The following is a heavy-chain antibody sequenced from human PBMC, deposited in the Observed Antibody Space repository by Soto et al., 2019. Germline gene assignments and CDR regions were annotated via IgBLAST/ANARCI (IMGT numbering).Heavy chain of an antibody. Sequence: EVQLLESGGGLAQPGGSLRLSCAASAFTFSSYAMSWVRQAPRKGLEWVSAVSGSGDSTYYADSVKGRFTISRDNSKNTLYLQMNSLRAEDTAVYYCAKGRASDCPGCTQDYWGQGTLVTVSS. D-gene: IGHD2-21*02. CDR1: AFTFSSYA. V-gene: IGHV3-23*01. CDR2: VSGSGDST. J-gene: IGHJ4*02. CDR3: AKGRASDCPGCTQDY.